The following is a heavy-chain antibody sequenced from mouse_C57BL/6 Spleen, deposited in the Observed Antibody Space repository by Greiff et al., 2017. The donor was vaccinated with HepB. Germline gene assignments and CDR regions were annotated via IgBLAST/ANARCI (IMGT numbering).Heavy chain of an antibody. D-gene: IGHD2-2*01. CDR1: GFSLTSYG. J-gene: IGHJ4*01. CDR3: AKTGGYDPYAMDY. CDR2: IWRGGST. V-gene: IGHV2-5*01. Sequence: QVQLKESGPGLVQPSQSLSITCTVSGFSLTSYGVHWVRQSPGKGLEWLGVIWRGGSTDYNAAFMSRLSITKDNSKSQVFFKMNSLQADDTAIYYCAKTGGYDPYAMDYWGQGTSVTVSS.